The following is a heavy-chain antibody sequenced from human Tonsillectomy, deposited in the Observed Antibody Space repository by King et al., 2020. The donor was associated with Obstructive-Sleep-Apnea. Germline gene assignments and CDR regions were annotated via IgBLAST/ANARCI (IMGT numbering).Heavy chain of an antibody. CDR1: GFTVFSNY. CDR2: IYSDGRT. Sequence: VQLVESGGGLVQPGGSLRLSCAASGFTVFSNYMSWVRQAPGKGLEWVSVIYSDGRTYYADSVKGRFTISRDNSKDTLYLQMNSLRAEDTAVYYCARERITMVRGLITPRGKRQINAFDIWGQGTMVTVSS. V-gene: IGHV3-66*01. D-gene: IGHD3-10*01. J-gene: IGHJ3*02. CDR3: ARERITMVRGLITPRGKRQINAFDI.